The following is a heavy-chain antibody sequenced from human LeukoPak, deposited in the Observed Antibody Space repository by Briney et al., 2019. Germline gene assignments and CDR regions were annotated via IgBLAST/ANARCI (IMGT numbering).Heavy chain of an antibody. V-gene: IGHV5-51*01. J-gene: IGHJ1*01. CDR1: GYSFTSYW. CDR2: IYPGDSDT. Sequence: GESLKISCKGSGYSFTSYWIGWVRQMPGKGLEWMGIIYPGDSDTRYSPSFQGQVTISADKSISTAYLQWSSLKASDTAMYYCARGAKYYYGSGSYYKQEYFQHWGQGTLVTVSS. D-gene: IGHD3-10*01. CDR3: ARGAKYYYGSGSYYKQEYFQH.